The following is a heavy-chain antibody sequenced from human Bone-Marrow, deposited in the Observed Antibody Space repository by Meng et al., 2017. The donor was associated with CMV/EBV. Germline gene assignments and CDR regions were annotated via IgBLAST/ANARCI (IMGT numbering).Heavy chain of an antibody. CDR1: GFSLSTSGMR. V-gene: IGHV2-70*04. D-gene: IGHD2-21*01. J-gene: IGHJ2*01. CDR2: IDWDDDK. Sequence: SGPTLVKPTQTLTLTCTFSGFSLSTSGMRVSWIRQPPGKALEWLARIDWDDDKYCSTSLKTRLTIPKATSKNQVVLTMTNMDPVDTATYYCARLRIAIVVVIAIYWYFDLWGRGTLVTVSS. CDR3: ARLRIAIVVVIAIYWYFDL.